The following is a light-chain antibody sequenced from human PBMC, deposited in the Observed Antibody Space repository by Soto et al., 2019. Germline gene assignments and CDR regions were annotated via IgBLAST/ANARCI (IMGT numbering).Light chain of an antibody. J-gene: IGKJ2*01. CDR1: QSVGSSY. Sequence: EIVLTQSPGTLSLSAGERATLSCRASQSVGSSYLAWYQQRPGQAPRLLIYAASSRATGIPDRFSGSGSGTDFSLNISRLEPEDFAVYFWQQYGSSSYTFGQGTKLEIK. V-gene: IGKV3-20*01. CDR2: AAS. CDR3: QQYGSSSYT.